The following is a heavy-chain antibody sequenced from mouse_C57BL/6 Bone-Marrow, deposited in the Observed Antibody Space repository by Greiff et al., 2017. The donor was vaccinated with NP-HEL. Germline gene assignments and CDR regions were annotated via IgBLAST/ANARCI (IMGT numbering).Heavy chain of an antibody. CDR1: GFTFSSYA. CDR2: ISDGGSYT. CDR3: ARDRDYYGSRTGFAY. Sequence: EVNVVESGGGLVKPGGSLKLSCAASGFTFSSYAMSWVRQTPEKRLEWVATISDGGSYTYYPDNVKGRFTISRDNAKNNLYLQMSHLKSEDTAMYYCARDRDYYGSRTGFAYWGQGTLVTVSA. J-gene: IGHJ3*01. V-gene: IGHV5-4*01. D-gene: IGHD1-1*01.